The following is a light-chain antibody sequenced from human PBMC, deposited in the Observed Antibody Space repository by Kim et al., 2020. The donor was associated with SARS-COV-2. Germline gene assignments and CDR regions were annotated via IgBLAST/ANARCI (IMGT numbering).Light chain of an antibody. V-gene: IGKV3-20*01. CDR1: QSVSSSY. Sequence: EIVLTQSPGTLSLSPGERATLSCRASQSVSSSYLAWYQQKPGQAPRLLIYGASSRATGIPDRFSGSGSGTDFTLTISRLGPEDFAVYYCQQYGSSPSWTFGQGTKVDIK. J-gene: IGKJ1*01. CDR2: GAS. CDR3: QQYGSSPSWT.